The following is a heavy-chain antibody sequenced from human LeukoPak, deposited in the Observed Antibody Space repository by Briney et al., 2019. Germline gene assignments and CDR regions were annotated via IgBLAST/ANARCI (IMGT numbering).Heavy chain of an antibody. D-gene: IGHD4-17*01. CDR3: ARGPYGRTGHYFDY. V-gene: IGHV4-4*07. CDR1: GGSISGDY. Sequence: PAETLSLTCTVSGGSISGDYWSWIRQPAGKGLEWIGRIYSSGGTNHSPSLKSRVTMSVDTSKNQFSLKVSSVTAADTAVYYCARGPYGRTGHYFDYWGQGTLVTVSS. J-gene: IGHJ4*02. CDR2: IYSSGGT.